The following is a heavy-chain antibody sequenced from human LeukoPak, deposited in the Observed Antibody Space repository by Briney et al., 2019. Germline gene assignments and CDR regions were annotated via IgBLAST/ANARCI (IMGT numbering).Heavy chain of an antibody. J-gene: IGHJ4*02. CDR2: IKQDGSEK. CDR3: ARDNVLDSSGYYSEIDY. V-gene: IGHV3-7*01. Sequence: GGSLRLSCAASGFTFSSYWMSWVRQAPGKGLEWVANIKQDGSEKYYVDSVKGRFTISRDNGKNSLYLQMNSLRAEDTAVYYCARDNVLDSSGYYSEIDYWGQGTLVTVSS. CDR1: GFTFSSYW. D-gene: IGHD3-22*01.